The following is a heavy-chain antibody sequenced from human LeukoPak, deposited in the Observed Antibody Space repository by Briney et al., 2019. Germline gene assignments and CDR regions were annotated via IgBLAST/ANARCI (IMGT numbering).Heavy chain of an antibody. Sequence: GASVKVSCKASGYTFTSYYIHWVRQAPGQGLEWMGIINPSGGSTSYAQKFQGRVTMTRDTSTSTVYMQLDSLRSEDTALYYCARSGSSTSCPRDYWGQGTLVTVSS. J-gene: IGHJ4*02. CDR2: INPSGGST. CDR1: GYTFTSYY. V-gene: IGHV1-46*01. CDR3: ARSGSSTSCPRDY. D-gene: IGHD2-2*01.